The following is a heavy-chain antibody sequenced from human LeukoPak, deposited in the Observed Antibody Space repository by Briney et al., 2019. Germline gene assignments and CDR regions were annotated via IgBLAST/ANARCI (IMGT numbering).Heavy chain of an antibody. J-gene: IGHJ6*03. CDR2: ISSSSPYI. V-gene: IGHV3-21*01. CDR3: ARVTVTTFSPTDYMDV. D-gene: IGHD4-17*01. Sequence: PGGSLRLSCAASGFTFSDYSMNWVRQAPGKGLEWVSSISSSSPYIYYTDSVKGRFTISRDNAKNSLYLQMNSLRAEDTAVYYCARVTVTTFSPTDYMDVWGKGTRSPSP. CDR1: GFTFSDYS.